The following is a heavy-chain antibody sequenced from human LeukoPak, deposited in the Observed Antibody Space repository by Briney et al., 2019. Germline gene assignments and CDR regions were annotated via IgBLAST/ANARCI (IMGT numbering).Heavy chain of an antibody. CDR3: TLRLGSTXDDXFDI. CDR2: XKSKTDGGTT. CDR1: GFTFSNAW. V-gene: IGHV3-15*01. Sequence: RLSCAASGFTFSNAWMSWVRQAXGKGLXWVGXXKSKTDGGTTDYAAPVKGRFTISRDDSKNTLYLQMNSLKTEDTAVYYCTLRLGSTXDDXFDIWGQGTMVTVSS. J-gene: IGHJ3*02. D-gene: IGHD5-12*01.